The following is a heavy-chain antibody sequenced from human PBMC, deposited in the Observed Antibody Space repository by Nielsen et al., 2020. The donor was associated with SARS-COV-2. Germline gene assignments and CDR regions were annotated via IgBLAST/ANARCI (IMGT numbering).Heavy chain of an antibody. J-gene: IGHJ4*02. CDR3: AKNPSRRDYGADY. V-gene: IGHV3-23*01. CDR1: GFPFMRYA. CDR2: IGAIDGST. Sequence: GESLNLSCAASGFPFMRYAMSWVRQAPGQGLEWVSSIGAIDGSTNYAESLRGRFTISRDNSKNTLYLQINSLRAEDTAMYYCAKNPSRRDYGADYWGQGTLVTVSS. D-gene: IGHD4-17*01.